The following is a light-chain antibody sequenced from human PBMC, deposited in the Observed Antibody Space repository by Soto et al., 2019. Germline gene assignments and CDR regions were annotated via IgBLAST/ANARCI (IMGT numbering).Light chain of an antibody. V-gene: IGKV1-8*01. Sequence: AIRMTQSPSSFSASTGDRVTITCRASQGISSYLAWYQQKPGKAPKLLIYAASTLQSGAPSRFSGSGSGTDFTLTIGCLQSEDFATYYCQKYYSYPFSFGPGTKVDIK. CDR3: QKYYSYPFS. CDR2: AAS. J-gene: IGKJ3*01. CDR1: QGISSY.